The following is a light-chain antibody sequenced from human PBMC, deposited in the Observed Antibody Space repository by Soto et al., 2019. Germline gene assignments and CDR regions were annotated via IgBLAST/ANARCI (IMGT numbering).Light chain of an antibody. V-gene: IGLV2-14*01. J-gene: IGLJ2*01. CDR1: SSDVGGYNY. Sequence: QSALTQPASVSGSPGQSITISCTGTSSDVGGYNYVSWYQQHPGKAPKLMMYDVSNRPSGVSNRVSGSKSGNTAALTISGLQAEDEADYYCSSYTSSSTYVVFGGGTKLTVL. CDR2: DVS. CDR3: SSYTSSSTYVV.